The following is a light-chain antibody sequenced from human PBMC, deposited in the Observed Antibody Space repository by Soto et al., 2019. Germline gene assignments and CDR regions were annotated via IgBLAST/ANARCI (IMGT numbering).Light chain of an antibody. CDR2: EVS. CDR1: SSDVGGYNY. CDR3: SSYAGSNNLV. Sequence: QSALTQPPSASGSPVQSVTISCTGTSSDVGGYNYVSWYQQHPGKAPKLMIYEVSQRPSGVPDRFSGSKSGNTASLTVSGLQADDEADYYCSSYAGSNNLVFGGGTKLTVL. V-gene: IGLV2-8*01. J-gene: IGLJ2*01.